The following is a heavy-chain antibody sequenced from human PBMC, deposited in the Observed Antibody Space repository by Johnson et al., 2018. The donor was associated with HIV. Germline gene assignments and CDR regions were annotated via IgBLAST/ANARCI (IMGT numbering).Heavy chain of an antibody. CDR1: GFTFSHHY. Sequence: VQLVESGGGLVQPGGSLRLSCAASGFTFSHHYMDWVRQAPGKGLEWVGRARNKANSYTTEYAESVTGRVTISRDDSKNSLYLQMNSLKTEATAVYYCARGSTMRVSAFESWGQGTMVTVSS. CDR3: ARGSTMRVSAFES. V-gene: IGHV3-72*01. J-gene: IGHJ3*02. D-gene: IGHD3-22*01. CDR2: ARNKANSYTT.